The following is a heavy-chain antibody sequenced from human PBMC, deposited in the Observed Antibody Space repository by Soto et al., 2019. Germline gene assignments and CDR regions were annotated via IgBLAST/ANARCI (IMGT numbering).Heavy chain of an antibody. CDR1: GGSISSYY. D-gene: IGHD3-9*01. J-gene: IGHJ3*02. Sequence: PSETLSLTCTVSGGSISSYYWSWIRQPPGKGLEWIGYIYYSGSTNYNPSLKSRVTISVDTSKNQFSLKLSSVTAADTAVYYCARVDDILTGYYDAFDIWGQGTMVT. CDR2: IYYSGST. V-gene: IGHV4-59*01. CDR3: ARVDDILTGYYDAFDI.